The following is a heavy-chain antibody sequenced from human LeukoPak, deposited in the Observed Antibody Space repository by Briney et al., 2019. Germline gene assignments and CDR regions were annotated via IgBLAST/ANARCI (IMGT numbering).Heavy chain of an antibody. CDR2: INHSGST. Sequence: SETLSLTCAVYGGSFSGYYWSWIRQPPGKGLEWIGEINHSGSTNYNPSLKSRVTISVDTSKNQFSLKLSSVTAADTAVYYCARGVRLRVTTGFYYYYMDVWGKGTTVTVSS. J-gene: IGHJ6*03. CDR1: GGSFSGYY. D-gene: IGHD4-17*01. CDR3: ARGVRLRVTTGFYYYYMDV. V-gene: IGHV4-34*01.